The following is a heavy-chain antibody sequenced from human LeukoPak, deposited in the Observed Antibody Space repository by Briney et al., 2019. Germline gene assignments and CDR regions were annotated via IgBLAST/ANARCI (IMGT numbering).Heavy chain of an antibody. Sequence: GESLKISCKGSVYTFSNYWIGWVRQMPGKGLEWMGIIYPGDSDTRYSPSFQGQVTISADKSITTAYLQWRSLKASDTAIYYCARHTLERRKDNAFDIWGQGTMITVPS. CDR2: IYPGDSDT. D-gene: IGHD3-16*01. V-gene: IGHV5-51*01. CDR3: ARHTLERRKDNAFDI. CDR1: VYTFSNYW. J-gene: IGHJ3*02.